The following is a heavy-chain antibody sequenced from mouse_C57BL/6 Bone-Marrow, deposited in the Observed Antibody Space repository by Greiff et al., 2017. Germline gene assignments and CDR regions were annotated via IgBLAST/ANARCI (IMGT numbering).Heavy chain of an antibody. J-gene: IGHJ2*01. D-gene: IGHD1-1*01. Sequence: QVQLQQSGAELVRPGPSVKMSCKASGYTFTNYWIGWAKQRPGHGLEWIGDIYPGGGYTNYNEKFKGKATLTADKSSSTAYMQFSSLTSEDSAIYYCARGGPYYYGSSTPFDYWGQGTTLTVSS. CDR1: GYTFTNYW. CDR2: IYPGGGYT. V-gene: IGHV1-63*01. CDR3: ARGGPYYYGSSTPFDY.